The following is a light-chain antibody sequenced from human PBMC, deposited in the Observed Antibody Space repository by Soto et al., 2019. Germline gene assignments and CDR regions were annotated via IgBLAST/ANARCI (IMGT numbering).Light chain of an antibody. J-gene: IGLJ2*01. V-gene: IGLV2-14*01. CDR1: SNDVGGYNY. CDR3: SSYTASSTLVV. CDR2: EVS. Sequence: QLVLTQPASVSGSPGQPITISCTGTSNDVGGYNYVSWYQHHPGKAPKLMIYEVSNRPSGVSYRFSGSKSGNTASLTISGLQAEDEAEYFCSSYTASSTLVVFGGGTKLTVL.